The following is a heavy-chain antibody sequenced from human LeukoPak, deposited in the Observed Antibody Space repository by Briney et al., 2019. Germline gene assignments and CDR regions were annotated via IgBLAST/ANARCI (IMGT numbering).Heavy chain of an antibody. CDR2: IIPIFGTA. D-gene: IGHD3-10*01. Sequence: SVKVSCKASGGTFSSYAISWVRQAPGQGLEWMGGIIPIFGTANHAQKFQGRVTITADKSTSTAYMELSSLRSEDTAVYYCARNSLVRGVPPDYWGQGTLVTVSS. J-gene: IGHJ4*02. CDR1: GGTFSSYA. V-gene: IGHV1-69*06. CDR3: ARNSLVRGVPPDY.